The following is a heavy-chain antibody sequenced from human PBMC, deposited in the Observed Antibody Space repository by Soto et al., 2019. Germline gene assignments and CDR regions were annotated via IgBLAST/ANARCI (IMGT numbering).Heavy chain of an antibody. CDR2: TRNKPNSYTT. Sequence: EVQLVESGGGLVQPGGSLRLSCAASGFTFSDHYMDWVRQSPGKGLEWVGRTRNKPNSYTTKYAASVKGRFTISRDDSKESLYLQMNSLKTDDTAVYYCARDSYSSAWYIDYWGQGTLVTVSS. CDR3: ARDSYSSAWYIDY. J-gene: IGHJ4*02. D-gene: IGHD6-19*01. V-gene: IGHV3-72*01. CDR1: GFTFSDHY.